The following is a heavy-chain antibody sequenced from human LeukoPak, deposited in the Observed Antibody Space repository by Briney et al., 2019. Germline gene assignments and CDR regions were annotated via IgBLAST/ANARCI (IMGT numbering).Heavy chain of an antibody. CDR2: IYYSGAT. D-gene: IGHD6-13*01. J-gene: IGHJ4*02. Sequence: SETLSLTCTVSGGSISSYYWSWIRHPPGKGLEWIGYIYYSGATNYNPSLNSRVTISVDTSKNQFSLKLTSVTAADSAVYYCASSLAAAGPYYFDSWGQGTLVTVSS. CDR1: GGSISSYY. CDR3: ASSLAAAGPYYFDS. V-gene: IGHV4-59*01.